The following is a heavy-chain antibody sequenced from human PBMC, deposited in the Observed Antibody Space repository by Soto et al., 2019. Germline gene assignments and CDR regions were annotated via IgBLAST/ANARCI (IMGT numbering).Heavy chain of an antibody. V-gene: IGHV1-69*13. D-gene: IGHD3-3*01. CDR1: GGTFSSYA. CDR3: VSKEDYDFWSGHYYYYGMDV. CDR2: IIPIFGTA. Sequence: GASVKVSCKASGGTFSSYAISWVRQAPGQGLEWMGGIIPIFGTANYAQKFQGRVTITADESTSTAYMELSSLRSEDTAVYYCVSKEDYDFWSGHYYYYGMDVWGQGTTVTVSS. J-gene: IGHJ6*02.